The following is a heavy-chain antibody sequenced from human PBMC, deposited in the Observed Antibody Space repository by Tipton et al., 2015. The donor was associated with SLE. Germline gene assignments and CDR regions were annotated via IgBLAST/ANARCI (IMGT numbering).Heavy chain of an antibody. J-gene: IGHJ6*02. D-gene: IGHD5-18*01. CDR2: IIPILGIV. V-gene: IGHV1-69*09. CDR1: GGTFSSYT. Sequence: QLVQSGPEVKKPGSSVKVSCKASGGTFSSYTISWVRQAPGQGLEWMGRIIPILGIVNYAQKFQGRVTITADKSTSTAYMELSSLRSEDTAVYYCARASRGYSYGYYYYGMDVWGQGTTVTVSS. CDR3: ARASRGYSYGYYYYGMDV.